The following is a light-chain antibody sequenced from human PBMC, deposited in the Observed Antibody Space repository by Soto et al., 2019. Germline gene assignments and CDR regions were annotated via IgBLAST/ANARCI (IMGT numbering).Light chain of an antibody. Sequence: EIVLTQSPATLSLSPGERATLSCRASQSVGSYLAWYQQKPGQAPRPLIYDASNRATGIPARFSGSGSGTDCTLAISSREPEDFAVYYCQQRSNWPTITFGQGTRLEIK. CDR3: QQRSNWPTIT. CDR2: DAS. J-gene: IGKJ5*01. CDR1: QSVGSY. V-gene: IGKV3-11*01.